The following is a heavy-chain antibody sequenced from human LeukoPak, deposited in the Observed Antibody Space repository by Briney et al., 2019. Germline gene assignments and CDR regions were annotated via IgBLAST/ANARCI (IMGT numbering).Heavy chain of an antibody. J-gene: IGHJ5*02. V-gene: IGHV1-24*01. CDR3: EADAPMYGSGSPYNWFEP. CDR2: FDPEDGET. CDR1: GYTLTELS. D-gene: IGHD3-10*01. Sequence: ASVKVSCKVSGYTLTELSMHWVRQAPGKGLEWMGGFDPEDGETSYAQKFQGRVTMTEDTSTDTAYMELRSLRSEDTAVYSCEADAPMYGSGSPYNWFEPWGQGTLVTVSS.